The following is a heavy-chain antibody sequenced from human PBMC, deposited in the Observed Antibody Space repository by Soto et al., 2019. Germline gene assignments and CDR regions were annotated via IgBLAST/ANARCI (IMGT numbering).Heavy chain of an antibody. D-gene: IGHD1-26*01. CDR1: GFIFTSYD. V-gene: IGHV3-23*01. CDR3: VKRPISGPPSYSFDD. CDR2: ISFSGGST. Sequence: EVQLLESGGGLVQPGGSLRLSCAASGFIFTSYDMTWVRQAPGKGLEWVSSISFSGGSTYYADSVKGRFTISRDNSKNTLSLQMNSLRVEDTAIYYCVKRPISGPPSYSFDDWGQGTLVTVSS. J-gene: IGHJ4*02.